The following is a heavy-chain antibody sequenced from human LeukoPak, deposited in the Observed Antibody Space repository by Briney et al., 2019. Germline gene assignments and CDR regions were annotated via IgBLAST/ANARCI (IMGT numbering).Heavy chain of an antibody. D-gene: IGHD3-10*01. CDR1: GFTFNYYW. CDR3: ARVRKLRTRGVMDPLGY. Sequence: GGSLRLSCAASGFTFNYYWLTWVRQAPGEGLEWVANIQQDGSEKYCVDSVKGRFIISRDNAKNSLYLQMNSLRAEDTAVYYCARVRKLRTRGVMDPLGYWGQGTLVTVSS. J-gene: IGHJ4*02. CDR2: IQQDGSEK. V-gene: IGHV3-7*01.